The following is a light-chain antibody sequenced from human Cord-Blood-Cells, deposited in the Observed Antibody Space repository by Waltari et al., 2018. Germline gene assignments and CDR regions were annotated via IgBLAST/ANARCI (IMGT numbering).Light chain of an antibody. CDR1: QSVSSY. CDR3: QQRSNWYT. V-gene: IGKV3-11*01. J-gene: IGKJ2*01. CDR2: DAS. Sequence: EIVLTQSPATLSLSPGERATISCRASQSVSSYFAWYQQQPRQAPSLLIYDASNRATGIPARFSGSAAGTDFTLTISSLDPEDFAVYCCQQRSNWYTFGQGTKLELK.